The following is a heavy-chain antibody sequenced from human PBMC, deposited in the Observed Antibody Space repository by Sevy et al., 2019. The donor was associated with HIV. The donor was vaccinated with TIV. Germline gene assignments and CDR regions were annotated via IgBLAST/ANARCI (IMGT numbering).Heavy chain of an antibody. CDR3: ARPFCSGGSCYRWYFDF. D-gene: IGHD2-15*01. CDR1: GYTFTSFG. J-gene: IGHJ4*02. Sequence: ASVKVSYKASGYTFTSFGITWVRQAPGQGLEWVGWVSPYNGKTKYAQKLQGRVTMTTDTSTSTAYMELRSLRSDDTAVYYCARPFCSGGSCYRWYFDFWGQGTLVTVSS. V-gene: IGHV1-18*01. CDR2: VSPYNGKT.